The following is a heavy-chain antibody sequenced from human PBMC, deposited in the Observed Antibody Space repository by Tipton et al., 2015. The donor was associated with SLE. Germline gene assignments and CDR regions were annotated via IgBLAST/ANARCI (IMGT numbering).Heavy chain of an antibody. J-gene: IGHJ4*02. D-gene: IGHD3-16*01. CDR3: ARDWIGGIKN. CDR1: GYTFTGFY. V-gene: IGHV1-69*13. CDR2: IIAIFDTA. Sequence: QSGAEVKKPGASVKVSCKASGYTFTGFYMHWVRQAPGQGLEWMGGIIAIFDTAKYAQKFQGRVTITADESTNTAYMELSSLRSEDTAVYYCARDWIGGIKNWGQGTLVTVSS.